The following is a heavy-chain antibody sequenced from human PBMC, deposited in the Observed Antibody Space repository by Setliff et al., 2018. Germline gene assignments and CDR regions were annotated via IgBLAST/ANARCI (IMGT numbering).Heavy chain of an antibody. J-gene: IGHJ3*01. CDR2: LNDVGHNT. D-gene: IGHD6-25*01. V-gene: IGHV3-23*01. CDR1: GFTFSSYA. Sequence: GSPRLSCAASGFTFSSYAMSWVRQAPGKGLEWVSGLNDVGHNTYYADSVKGRFTISRDNSKNTLYLQMNSLRAEDAAVYYCAKHVLSSGWPNDAFDFWGQGTMVTVSS. CDR3: AKHVLSSGWPNDAFDF.